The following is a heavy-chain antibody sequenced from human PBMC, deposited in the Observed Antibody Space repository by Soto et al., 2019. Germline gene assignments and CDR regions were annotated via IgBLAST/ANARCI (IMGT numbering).Heavy chain of an antibody. J-gene: IGHJ4*02. CDR3: AGGHYYYYSSVYFDY. V-gene: IGHV4-39*01. CDR2: IYYSVST. Sequence: SETLSLTCTVSGGSFSSSIYYWGWIRQPPGKGLEWIGSIYYSVSTYYNPPLKSRVTISVDTSKNQFDRQLSSVTAADTAVYYGAGGHYYYYSSVYFDYWGQGTLVTVS. CDR1: GGSFSSSIYY. D-gene: IGHD3-22*01.